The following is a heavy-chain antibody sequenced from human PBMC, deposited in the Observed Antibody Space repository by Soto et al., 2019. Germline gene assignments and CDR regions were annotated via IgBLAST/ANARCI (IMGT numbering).Heavy chain of an antibody. CDR3: ARGRNWFDS. J-gene: IGHJ5*01. Sequence: DSVKGRFTISRDKSKNTLYLQMKSLRPDDTAVYYCARGRNWFDSWGQGTLVTVSS. V-gene: IGHV3-30*01.